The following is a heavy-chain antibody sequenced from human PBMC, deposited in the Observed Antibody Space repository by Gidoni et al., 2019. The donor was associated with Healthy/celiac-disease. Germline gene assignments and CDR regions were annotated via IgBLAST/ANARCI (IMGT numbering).Heavy chain of an antibody. D-gene: IGHD3-22*01. CDR3: TRDQGAGLTTTFDY. J-gene: IGHJ4*02. V-gene: IGHV3-49*04. CDR2: IRSKAYGGTT. CDR1: GFTFGDYA. Sequence: EVQLVESGGGLVQPGRSLRLSCTASGFTFGDYAMSWVRQAPGKGLEWVGFIRSKAYGGTTEYAASVKGRFTISRDDSKSIAYLQMNSLKTEDTAVYYCTRDQGAGLTTTFDYWGQGTLVTVSS.